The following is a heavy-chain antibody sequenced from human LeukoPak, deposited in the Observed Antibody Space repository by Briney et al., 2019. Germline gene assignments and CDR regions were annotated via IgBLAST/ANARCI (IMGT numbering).Heavy chain of an antibody. J-gene: IGHJ6*02. CDR3: AKDYYGSGSYYNEPPYYYYGMDV. Sequence: GGSLRLSCAASGLTFSTYWMHWVRHAPGKGLVWVSRINSDGSSTSYADSVKGRFTISRDNSKNTLYLQMNSLRAEDTAVYYCAKDYYGSGSYYNEPPYYYYGMDVWGQGTTVTVSS. CDR2: INSDGSST. CDR1: GLTFSTYW. D-gene: IGHD3-10*01. V-gene: IGHV3-74*01.